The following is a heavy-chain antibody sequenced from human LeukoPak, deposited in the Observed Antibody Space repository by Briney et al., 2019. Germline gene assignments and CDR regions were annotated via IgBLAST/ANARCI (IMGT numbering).Heavy chain of an antibody. V-gene: IGHV3-43*02. D-gene: IGHD2-15*01. Sequence: GGSLRLSCAASGFTFDNYAIHWVRQVPGQSLEWVSLISADGRSTYYADSVKGRFTISRDNSRFSLYLQMRSLTTEDTAVYYCAKDSGWQLLRAEYFQHWGPGTLVTVSS. J-gene: IGHJ1*01. CDR3: AKDSGWQLLRAEYFQH. CDR2: ISADGRST. CDR1: GFTFDNYA.